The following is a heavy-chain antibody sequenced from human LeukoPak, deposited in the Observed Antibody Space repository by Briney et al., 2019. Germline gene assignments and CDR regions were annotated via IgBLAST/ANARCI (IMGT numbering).Heavy chain of an antibody. V-gene: IGHV4-59*01. CDR1: GGSISSYY. CDR3: ARDSSTPLNYYGMDV. CDR2: IYYSGST. D-gene: IGHD2-2*01. Sequence: SETLSLTCTVSGGSISSYYWSWIRQPPGKGLEWIGYIYYSGSTNYNPSLKSRVTISVDTSKNQFSLNLSSVTAADTAVYYCARDSSTPLNYYGMDVWGQGTTVTVSS. J-gene: IGHJ6*02.